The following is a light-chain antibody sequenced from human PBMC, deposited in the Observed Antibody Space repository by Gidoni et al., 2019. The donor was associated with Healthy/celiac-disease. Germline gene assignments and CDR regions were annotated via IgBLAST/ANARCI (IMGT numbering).Light chain of an antibody. Sequence: DIVMTQSPATLSVSPGERATLSCRASQRVSSNLAWYQQKPGQAPRLLLYGASTRATGIPARSSGSGSGTECTLTISSLQSEDFAVYYCQQYNNWPPFTFGPGTKVDIK. CDR2: GAS. V-gene: IGKV3-15*01. CDR1: QRVSSN. J-gene: IGKJ3*01. CDR3: QQYNNWPPFT.